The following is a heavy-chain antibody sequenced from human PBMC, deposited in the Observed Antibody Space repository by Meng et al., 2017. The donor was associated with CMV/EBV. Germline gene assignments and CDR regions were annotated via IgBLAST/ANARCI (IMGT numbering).Heavy chain of an antibody. D-gene: IGHD6-6*01. CDR1: GFTFSSYS. Sequence: GGSLRLSCAASGFTFSSYSMNWVRQAPGKGLEWVSSISSSSSYIYYADSVKGRFTISRDNAKNSLYLQMNSLRAEDTAVYYCAKDLGVYSSSSIDYWGQGTLVTVSS. J-gene: IGHJ4*02. CDR2: ISSSSSYI. CDR3: AKDLGVYSSSSIDY. V-gene: IGHV3-21*04.